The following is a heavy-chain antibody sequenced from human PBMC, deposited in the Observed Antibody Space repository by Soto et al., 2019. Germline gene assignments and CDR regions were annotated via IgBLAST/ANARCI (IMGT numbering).Heavy chain of an antibody. Sequence: QLQLQQWGAGLLKPSETLSLTCAVYGGSFSGYYWSWIRQPPGKGLEWIGEINHSGSTNYNPSLKSRVTISVDTSKNQFSLKLSSVTAADTAVYYSARDSLVLRYFDWFRNEQFDLWGRGTLVTVSS. CDR3: ARDSLVLRYFDWFRNEQFDL. CDR1: GGSFSGYY. J-gene: IGHJ2*01. D-gene: IGHD3-9*01. CDR2: INHSGST. V-gene: IGHV4-34*01.